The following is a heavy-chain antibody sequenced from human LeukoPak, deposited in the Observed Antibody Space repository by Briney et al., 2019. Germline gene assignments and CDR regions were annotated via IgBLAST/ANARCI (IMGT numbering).Heavy chain of an antibody. Sequence: PGGSLRLSCAASGFTFSTYGMHWVRQAPGKGLEWVSGISGNGGGTYYADSVKGRFTISRDNSKNTLYLQMNSLRVGDTAEYYCAKSFGYSRSWFDNWGQGTLVTVSS. V-gene: IGHV3-23*01. CDR3: AKSFGYSRSWFDN. D-gene: IGHD6-13*01. J-gene: IGHJ4*02. CDR2: ISGNGGGT. CDR1: GFTFSTYG.